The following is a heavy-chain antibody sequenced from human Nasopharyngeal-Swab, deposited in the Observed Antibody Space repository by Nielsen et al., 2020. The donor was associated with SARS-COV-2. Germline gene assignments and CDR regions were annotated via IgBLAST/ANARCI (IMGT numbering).Heavy chain of an antibody. V-gene: IGHV3-23*01. CDR1: GFTFSSYA. CDR2: ISGSGGST. D-gene: IGHD1-20*01. Sequence: GGSLRLSCAASGFTFSSYAMSWVRQAPGKGLEWVSAISGSGGSTYYADSVKGRFTISRDNSKNTLYLQMNSLRAEETAGYYCAKVGFRSITGTSPLEYWGQGTLVTVSS. J-gene: IGHJ4*02. CDR3: AKVGFRSITGTSPLEY.